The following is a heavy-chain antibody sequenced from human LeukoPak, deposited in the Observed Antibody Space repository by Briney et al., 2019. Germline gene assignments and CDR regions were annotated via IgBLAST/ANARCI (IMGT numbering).Heavy chain of an antibody. CDR2: IIPIFGTA. V-gene: IGHV1-69*13. CDR1: GGTFSSYA. J-gene: IGHJ4*02. CDR3: ARSGGYCSSTSCYGSDY. Sequence: ASVKVSCQASGGTFSSYAISWVRQAPGQGLEWMGGIIPIFGTANYAQKFQGRVTITADESTSTAYMELSSLRSEDTAVYYCARSGGYCSSTSCYGSDYWGQGTLVTVSS. D-gene: IGHD2-2*01.